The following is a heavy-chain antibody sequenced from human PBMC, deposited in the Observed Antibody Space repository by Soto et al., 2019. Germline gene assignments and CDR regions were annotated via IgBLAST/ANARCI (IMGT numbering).Heavy chain of an antibody. Sequence: QVQLVASGGGVVQPGRSLRLSCAASGFTFSSYGMHWVRQAPGKGLGWVAVIWYDVSNKYYADSVTGRFTISRDNAKNTLYLQVNSLRAEDTAVYYCARDPNSSGWSGRVDYWGQGTLVTVSS. CDR2: IWYDVSNK. CDR1: GFTFSSYG. D-gene: IGHD6-19*01. J-gene: IGHJ4*02. CDR3: ARDPNSSGWSGRVDY. V-gene: IGHV3-33*01.